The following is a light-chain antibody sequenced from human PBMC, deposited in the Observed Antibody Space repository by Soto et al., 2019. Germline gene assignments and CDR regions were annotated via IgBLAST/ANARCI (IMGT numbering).Light chain of an antibody. CDR2: AAS. V-gene: IGKV1-39*01. J-gene: IGKJ1*01. Sequence: DIQMTQSPSSLSASVGDRVTITCRASQSISSYLNWYQQKPGKAPKLLIYAASSLKSGVPSRFSGSGSGTDFTLTISSLQPEDFATYYCQQSYSTECTFGQGTKV. CDR1: QSISSY. CDR3: QQSYSTECT.